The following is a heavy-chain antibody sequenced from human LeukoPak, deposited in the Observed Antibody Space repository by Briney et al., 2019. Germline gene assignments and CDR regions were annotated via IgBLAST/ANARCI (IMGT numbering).Heavy chain of an antibody. CDR2: ISSSGSTI. V-gene: IGHV3-48*03. D-gene: IGHD2-2*01. Sequence: PGGSLRLSCAASGFTFSSYEMNWVRQAPGKGLEWVSYISSSGSTIYYADSVKGRFTISRDNAKNSLYLQMNSLRAEDTAVYYCARDLRTKRGVSAFDIWGQGTMVTVSS. CDR3: ARDLRTKRGVSAFDI. J-gene: IGHJ3*02. CDR1: GFTFSSYE.